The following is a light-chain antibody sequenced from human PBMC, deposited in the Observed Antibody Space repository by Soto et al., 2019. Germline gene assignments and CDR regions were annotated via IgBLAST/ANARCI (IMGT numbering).Light chain of an antibody. CDR1: QSVSSN. Sequence: EIVMTQSPATLSVSPGERATLSCRASQSVSSNLAWYQQKPGQAPRLLIYDASTRANGIPARFTGSGSGTEFTLPISSLQSEDFAVYHCQQYNNWPSYTFGQGTKLEIK. CDR2: DAS. CDR3: QQYNNWPSYT. V-gene: IGKV3-15*01. J-gene: IGKJ2*01.